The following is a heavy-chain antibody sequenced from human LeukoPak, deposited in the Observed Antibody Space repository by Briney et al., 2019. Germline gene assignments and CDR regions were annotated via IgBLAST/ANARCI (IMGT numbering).Heavy chain of an antibody. J-gene: IGHJ3*01. CDR3: TRIRDSSGYYLGAFDF. Sequence: KPSETLSLTCTVSAASISGYYWRWLRQPAGKGLMWMGRISDSASTNYNPSLKSRVTMSVDTSKNQFSLKLSSVTAADTAVYYCTRIRDSSGYYLGAFDFWGQGTMVTVSS. CDR1: AASISGYY. CDR2: ISDSAST. D-gene: IGHD3-22*01. V-gene: IGHV4-4*07.